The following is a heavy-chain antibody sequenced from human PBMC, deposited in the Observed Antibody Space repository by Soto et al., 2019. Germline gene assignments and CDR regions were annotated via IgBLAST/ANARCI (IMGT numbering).Heavy chain of an antibody. CDR3: AREGDVTYSYYGMDV. Sequence: QVHLVQSGAEVKKPGASVKVSCKTSGYTFTRYGISWVRQAPGQGLEWMGWISGYDGRTNSAHTVQDRVPMTTETSTSTVYMELRSLSSDDTAVYYCAREGDVTYSYYGMDVWGQGTTVTVSS. D-gene: IGHD2-21*02. J-gene: IGHJ6*02. CDR1: GYTFTRYG. CDR2: ISGYDGRT. V-gene: IGHV1-18*01.